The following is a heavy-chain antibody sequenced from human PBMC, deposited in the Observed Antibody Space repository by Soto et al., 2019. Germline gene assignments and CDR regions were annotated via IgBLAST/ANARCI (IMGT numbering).Heavy chain of an antibody. CDR2: MNPNSGNT. D-gene: IGHD1-26*01. J-gene: IGHJ4*02. Sequence: QVQLVQSWAEVKKPGASVKVSCKASGYTFTSYDINWVRQATGQGREWMGWMNPNSGNTGYAQKFQGRVTMTKNTSISTAYMELRSMRSEETAVYYCARERSGSGDSWGQGTLVTVSS. CDR3: ARERSGSGDS. CDR1: GYTFTSYD. V-gene: IGHV1-8*01.